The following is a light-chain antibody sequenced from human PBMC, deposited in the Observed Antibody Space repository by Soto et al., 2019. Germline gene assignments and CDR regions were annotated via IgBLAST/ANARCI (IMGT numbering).Light chain of an antibody. CDR2: GAS. J-gene: IGKJ1*01. V-gene: IGKV3-15*01. CDR1: QSVSSN. Sequence: IVLTHSPATLSVTAGERATLSYPSGQSVSSNLAWYQQKPGQAPRLLIYGASTRATGIPARFSGSGSGTEFTLTISSLQSEDFAVYYCQQYNNWPPWTFGQGTKVDI. CDR3: QQYNNWPPWT.